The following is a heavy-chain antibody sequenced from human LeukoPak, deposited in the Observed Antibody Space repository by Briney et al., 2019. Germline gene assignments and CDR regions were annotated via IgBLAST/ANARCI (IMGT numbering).Heavy chain of an antibody. CDR1: GFTFSSYA. Sequence: PGGSLRLSCAASGFTFSSYAMHRVRQAPGKGLESVSAISSNGGSTYYANSVKGRFTISRDNSKNTLYLQMGSLRAEDMAVYYCARQGGSSGPYYFDYWGQGTLVTVSS. CDR2: ISSNGGST. CDR3: ARQGGSSGPYYFDY. V-gene: IGHV3-64*01. J-gene: IGHJ4*02. D-gene: IGHD3-22*01.